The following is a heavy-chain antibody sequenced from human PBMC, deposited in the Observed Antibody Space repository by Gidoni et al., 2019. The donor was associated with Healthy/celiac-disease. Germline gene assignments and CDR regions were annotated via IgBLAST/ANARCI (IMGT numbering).Heavy chain of an antibody. CDR1: AFNFTSYA. CDR2: ISGSGGST. D-gene: IGHD5-18*01. CDR3: AKDLTERGYSYFSMRDDAFDI. J-gene: IGHJ3*02. Sequence: EVQLLESGGGLVQRGGSLRLSCAASAFNFTSYAMLWVRQAPGKGLEWVSAISGSGGSTYYAGSVKGRFTISRDNSKNTMYLQMSSLRAEDTAVYYCAKDLTERGYSYFSMRDDAFDIWGQGTMVTVSS. V-gene: IGHV3-23*01.